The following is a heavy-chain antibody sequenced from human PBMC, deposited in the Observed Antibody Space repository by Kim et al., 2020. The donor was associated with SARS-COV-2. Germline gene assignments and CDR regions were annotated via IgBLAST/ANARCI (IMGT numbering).Heavy chain of an antibody. CDR1: GFTFSSYA. Sequence: GGSLRLSCAASGFTFSSYAMHWVRQAPGKGLEWVAVISYDGSNKYYADSVKGRFTISRDNSKNTLYLQMNSLRAEDTAVYYCARDKRPVAGSPDYWGQGTLVTVSS. V-gene: IGHV3-30-3*01. CDR2: ISYDGSNK. J-gene: IGHJ4*02. CDR3: ARDKRPVAGSPDY. D-gene: IGHD6-19*01.